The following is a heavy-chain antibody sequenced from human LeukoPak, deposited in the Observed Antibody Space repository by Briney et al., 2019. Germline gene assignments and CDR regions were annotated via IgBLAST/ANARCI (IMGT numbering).Heavy chain of an antibody. V-gene: IGHV4-59*11. CDR1: GGSISSHY. CDR3: ARERRVGTTGTTYYFDY. D-gene: IGHD1-1*01. J-gene: IGHJ4*02. CDR2: IHYSGST. Sequence: ASETLSLTCTVSGGSISSHYWSWIRQPPGKGLEWIGYIHYSGSTNYNPSLKSRVTISVDTSKNQFSLKLSSVTAADTAVYYCARERRVGTTGTTYYFDYWGQGTLVTVSS.